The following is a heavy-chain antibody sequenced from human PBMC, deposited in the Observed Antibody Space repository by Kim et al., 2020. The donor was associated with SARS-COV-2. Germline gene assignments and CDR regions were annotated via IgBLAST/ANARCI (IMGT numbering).Heavy chain of an antibody. Sequence: SVKVSCKASGYTFTYRYLHWVRQAPGQALEWMGWITPFNGNTNYAQKFQDRVTITRDRSMSTAYMELSSLRSEDTAMYYCAREWPYYYDSSGYYDYWGQGTLVTVSS. V-gene: IGHV1-45*02. J-gene: IGHJ4*02. D-gene: IGHD3-22*01. CDR2: ITPFNGNT. CDR3: AREWPYYYDSSGYYDY. CDR1: GYTFTYRY.